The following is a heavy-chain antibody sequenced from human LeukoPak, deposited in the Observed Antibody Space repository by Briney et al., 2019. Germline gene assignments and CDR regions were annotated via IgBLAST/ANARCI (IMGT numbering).Heavy chain of an antibody. D-gene: IGHD6-19*01. J-gene: IGHJ4*02. CDR1: GFTFSTYA. CDR2: ISSKGSNT. Sequence: GGSLRLSCAASGFTFSTYAMHWVRQAPGKGLESVASISSKGSNTYYANSVKGRFTISRDNSKNTLYLQMGSLTTEDMAVYYCARDKQWLVRAGFDYWGQGILVTVSS. CDR3: ARDKQWLVRAGFDY. V-gene: IGHV3-64*01.